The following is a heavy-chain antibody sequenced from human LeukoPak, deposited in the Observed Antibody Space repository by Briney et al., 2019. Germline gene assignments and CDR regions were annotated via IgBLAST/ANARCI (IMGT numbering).Heavy chain of an antibody. CDR2: ISGSGGST. Sequence: GGSLRLSCAASGFXFXSXXXXWXXQXXXXXXXXXSAISGSGGSTYYADSVKGRFTISRDNSKNTLYLQMNSLRAEDTAVYYCAKDTVAGTLGDYWGQGTLVTVSS. CDR3: AKDTVAGTLGDY. D-gene: IGHD6-19*01. J-gene: IGHJ4*02. CDR1: GFXFXSXX. V-gene: IGHV3-23*01.